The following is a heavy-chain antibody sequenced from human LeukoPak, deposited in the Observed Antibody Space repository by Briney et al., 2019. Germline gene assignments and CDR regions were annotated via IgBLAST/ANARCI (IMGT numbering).Heavy chain of an antibody. CDR2: VNHSGST. D-gene: IGHD1-26*01. V-gene: IGHV4-34*01. CDR1: GGSFSGYY. J-gene: IGHJ4*02. CDR3: ASIGHDY. Sequence: PSETLSLTCAVYGGSFSGYYWSWIRQPPGKGLEWIGEVNHSGSTNYNPFLKSRVTISVDTSKIQFSLKLSSVTAADTAVYYCASIGHDYWGQGTLVTVSS.